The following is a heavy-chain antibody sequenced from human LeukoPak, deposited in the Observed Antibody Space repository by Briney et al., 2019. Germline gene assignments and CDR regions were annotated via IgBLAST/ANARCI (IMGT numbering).Heavy chain of an antibody. D-gene: IGHD3-22*01. V-gene: IGHV3-23*01. CDR2: ISGSGGST. CDR3: AKVMSNVVVNPRFDY. Sequence: PGGSLRLSCAASGFTFSSYAMSWVRQAPGKGLEWVSAISGSGGSTYYADSVKGRFTISRDNSKNTLYLQMNSLRAEDTAVYYCAKVMSNVVVNPRFDYWGQGTLVTVSS. J-gene: IGHJ4*02. CDR1: GFTFSSYA.